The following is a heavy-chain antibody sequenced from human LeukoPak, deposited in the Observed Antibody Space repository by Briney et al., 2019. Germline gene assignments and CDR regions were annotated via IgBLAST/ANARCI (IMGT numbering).Heavy chain of an antibody. D-gene: IGHD3-22*01. V-gene: IGHV3-7*01. CDR2: IKPDGSAQ. CDR1: GFTFSDHY. J-gene: IGHJ5*02. CDR3: ANGGTYSSGP. Sequence: QLWGSLRLSCAASGFTFSDHYMNWVRQAPGKGLEWVATIKPDGSAQYYVDSVKGRFTISRDNAKNSLFLQINSLRAEDTAVYYCANGGTYSSGPWGQGTLVTVSS.